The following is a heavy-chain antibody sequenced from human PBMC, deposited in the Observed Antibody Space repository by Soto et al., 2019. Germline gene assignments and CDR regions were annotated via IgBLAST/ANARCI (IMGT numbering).Heavy chain of an antibody. CDR1: GYTFSDYF. Sequence: QAQLVQSGTEVKKPGASVRVSCKTYGYTFSDYFLHWVRQAPGQGPEWMGFVNPKRGGTQYAQKFQGRVSMTRDTSINTVYMDLSGLTSDDTAVYFCARDSGIPGQFWYFDIWGRGALVTVSS. J-gene: IGHJ2*01. V-gene: IGHV1-2*02. CDR3: ARDSGIPGQFWYFDI. CDR2: VNPKRGGT.